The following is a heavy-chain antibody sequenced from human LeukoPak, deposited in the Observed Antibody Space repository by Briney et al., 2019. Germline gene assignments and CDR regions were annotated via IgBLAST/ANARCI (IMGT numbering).Heavy chain of an antibody. CDR2: ISISSNYI. Sequence: GGSLRLSCAASGFTFSRYSMNWVRQAPGKGLEWVSSISISSNYIYYADSVKGRFTMSRDNAKNSLYLQMNSLRAEDTAVYYCARYYYDSSGYYQTSGHYYYMDVWGKGTTVTISS. V-gene: IGHV3-21*01. CDR1: GFTFSRYS. CDR3: ARYYYDSSGYYQTSGHYYYMDV. D-gene: IGHD3-22*01. J-gene: IGHJ6*03.